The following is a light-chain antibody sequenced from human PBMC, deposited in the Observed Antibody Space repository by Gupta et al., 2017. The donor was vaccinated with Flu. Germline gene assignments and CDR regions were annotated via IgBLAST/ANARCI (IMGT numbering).Light chain of an antibody. CDR1: SGHSSNA. J-gene: IGLJ2*01. Sequence: VKLTCTLSSGHSSNAIAWHQQRPEKGPRYLMKVNSDGSHNKVDGIPDRFSGSRSAAALYLTISSLQSDDESDYYCQTCDTGIRVFGGGTKLTVL. V-gene: IGLV4-69*01. CDR3: QTCDTGIRV. CDR2: VNSDGSH.